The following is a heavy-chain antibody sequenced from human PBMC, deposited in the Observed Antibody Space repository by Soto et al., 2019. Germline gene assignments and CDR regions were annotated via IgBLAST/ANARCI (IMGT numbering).Heavy chain of an antibody. CDR1: GFTFSNYW. J-gene: IGHJ4*02. Sequence: EVQLVESGGGLVQPGGSLRLSCAASGFTFSNYWMHWVRQAPGKGLVWVSRINGDGSNIGYADSVRGRFTISRDNAKDTLYLQMNSLRVEDTAVSYCASQLSSTDNWGQGTLVIVSA. V-gene: IGHV3-74*01. CDR2: INGDGSNI. CDR3: ASQLSSTDN. D-gene: IGHD2-2*01.